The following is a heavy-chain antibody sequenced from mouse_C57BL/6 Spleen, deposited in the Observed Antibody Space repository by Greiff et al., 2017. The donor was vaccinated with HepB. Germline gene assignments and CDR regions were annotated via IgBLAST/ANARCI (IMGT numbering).Heavy chain of an antibody. CDR3: ARPNYYGSSPWFAY. D-gene: IGHD1-1*01. CDR1: GFTFSDYG. V-gene: IGHV5-17*01. J-gene: IGHJ3*01. CDR2: ISSGSSTI. Sequence: DVMLVESGGGLVKPGGSLKLSCAASGFTFSDYGMHWVRQAPEKGLEWVAYISSGSSTIYYADTVKGRFTISRDNAKNTLVLQMTSLRSEDTAMYYCARPNYYGSSPWFAYGGQGTLVTVSA.